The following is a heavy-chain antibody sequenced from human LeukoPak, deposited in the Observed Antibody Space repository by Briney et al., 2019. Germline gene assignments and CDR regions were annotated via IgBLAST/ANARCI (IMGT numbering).Heavy chain of an antibody. CDR2: INPNSSDT. D-gene: IGHD5-18*01. J-gene: IGHJ4*02. CDR3: ARDLVGTAMWEFDY. Sequence: ASVTVSCKASGYTFTGYIMHWVRPAPGQGLEWMGWINPNSSDTKYTQKFQGRVTFTRDTSISTAYMELNRRRSDNTAVYYCARDLVGTAMWEFDYGGQGTLVTVSS. CDR1: GYTFTGYI. V-gene: IGHV1-2*02.